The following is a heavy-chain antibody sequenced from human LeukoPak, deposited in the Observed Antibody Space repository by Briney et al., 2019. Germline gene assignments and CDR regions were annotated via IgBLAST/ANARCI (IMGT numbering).Heavy chain of an antibody. J-gene: IGHJ4*02. CDR1: GXTFSSYD. D-gene: IGHD6-19*01. Sequence: GGSLRLSFAASGXTFSSYDMHWVRQATGKGLEWVSTIGAAGEMFYPDSVKGRFTISRDDAKNSMYLQMNSLRAGDTAVYYCVRRLRGWSSGFDYWGQGILVTVSS. CDR3: VRRLRGWSSGFDY. V-gene: IGHV3-13*04. CDR2: IGAAGEM.